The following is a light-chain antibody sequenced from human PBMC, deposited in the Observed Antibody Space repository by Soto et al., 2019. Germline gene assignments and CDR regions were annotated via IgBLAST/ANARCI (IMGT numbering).Light chain of an antibody. J-gene: IGLJ1*01. V-gene: IGLV2-23*02. CDR2: EVN. CDR1: GSDVGAYNL. CDR3: CSYAGTDAYV. Sequence: QSAVTQPASVSGSPGQSITIACTATGSDVGAYNLVSWNKQPQAKTPKLITCEVNTRRSGISNRFSGSKYGETASLTMSGLQAEDEADYFCCSYAGTDAYVFGSGTKLTVL.